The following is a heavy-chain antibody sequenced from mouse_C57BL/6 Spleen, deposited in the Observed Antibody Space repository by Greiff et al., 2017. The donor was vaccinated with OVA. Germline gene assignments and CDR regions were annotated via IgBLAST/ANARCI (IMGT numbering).Heavy chain of an antibody. Sequence: QVQLQQPGAELVNTRYSFKLSCKASGYTFTSYWMHWVKQRPGQGLEWIGMIHPNSGSTNYNEKFKSKATLTVDKSSSTAYMQLSSLTSEDSAVYYCARSLYDYDVGYYFDYWGQGTTLTVSS. J-gene: IGHJ2*01. CDR2: IHPNSGST. CDR3: ARSLYDYDVGYYFDY. D-gene: IGHD2-4*01. V-gene: IGHV1-64*01. CDR1: GYTFTSYW.